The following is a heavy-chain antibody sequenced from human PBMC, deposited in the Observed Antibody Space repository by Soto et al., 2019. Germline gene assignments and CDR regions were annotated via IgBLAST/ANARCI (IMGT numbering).Heavy chain of an antibody. D-gene: IGHD3-3*01. CDR3: ARPGAIFGVVIL. CDR1: GYTFTSYD. Sequence: QVQLVQSGAEVKKPGASVKVSCKASGYTFTSYDINWVRQATGQGIEWMGWMDPSSGDTGFAQRFQDRVSMTRNTSISTAYLELSSLRSEDTAVYYCARPGAIFGVVILWGQGTLVTVSS. J-gene: IGHJ4*02. CDR2: MDPSSGDT. V-gene: IGHV1-8*01.